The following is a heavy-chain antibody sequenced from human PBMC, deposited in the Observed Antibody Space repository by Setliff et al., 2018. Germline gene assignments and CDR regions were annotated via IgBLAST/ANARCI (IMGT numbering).Heavy chain of an antibody. Sequence: ASVKVSCKASGYTFTRHGISWVRQAPGQGLEWMGWISVYNGDTNYPQRLQGRVTMTIDTPTSTAYMELRSLRSDDTAVYYCARGPPDFVVVPAAAKFDYWGQGTLVTVSS. V-gene: IGHV1-18*01. CDR2: ISVYNGDT. J-gene: IGHJ4*02. CDR3: ARGPPDFVVVPAAAKFDY. CDR1: GYTFTRHG. D-gene: IGHD2-2*01.